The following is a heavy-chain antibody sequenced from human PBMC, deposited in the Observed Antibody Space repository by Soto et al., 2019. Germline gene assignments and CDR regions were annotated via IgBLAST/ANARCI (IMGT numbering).Heavy chain of an antibody. CDR3: ARATMEGGGARYCYYMDV. CDR2: INPNSGGT. CDR1: GYTFTGYY. J-gene: IGHJ6*03. V-gene: IGHV1-2*04. Sequence: ASVKVSCKASGYTFTGYYMHWVRQAPGQGREWMGWINPNSGGTNYAQKFQGWVTMTRDTSISTAYMELSRLRSDDTAVYYCARATMEGGGARYCYYMDVWGKGTTVTVSS. D-gene: IGHD3-16*01.